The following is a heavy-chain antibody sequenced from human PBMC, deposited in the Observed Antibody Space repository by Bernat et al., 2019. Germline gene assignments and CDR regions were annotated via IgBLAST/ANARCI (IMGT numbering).Heavy chain of an antibody. CDR2: IKGKTDGGTT. Sequence: EVQLVESGGGLVKPGGSLRLSCAASRFTFSNAWMSWVRQAPGKGREWVGRIKGKTDGGTTDYAAPVKGRFTISRDDSKNTLYLQMNSLKTEDTAVYYCTTGGLRWGTGWGQGTLVTVSS. CDR3: TTGGLRWGTG. V-gene: IGHV3-15*01. CDR1: RFTFSNAW. D-gene: IGHD4-23*01. J-gene: IGHJ4*02.